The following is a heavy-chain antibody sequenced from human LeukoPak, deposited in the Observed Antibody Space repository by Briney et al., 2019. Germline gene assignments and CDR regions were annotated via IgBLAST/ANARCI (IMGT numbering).Heavy chain of an antibody. CDR2: IYYSGST. V-gene: IGHV4-59*08. D-gene: IGHD5-18*01. Sequence: SETLSLTCTVSGGSISPYYWSWIRQPPGKGLEWIAYIYYSGSTNYNPSLKSRATISVDTSKNHVSLKLSSVTAADTAVYYCARTPQLWSDFDYWGQGTLVTVSS. J-gene: IGHJ4*02. CDR1: GGSISPYY. CDR3: ARTPQLWSDFDY.